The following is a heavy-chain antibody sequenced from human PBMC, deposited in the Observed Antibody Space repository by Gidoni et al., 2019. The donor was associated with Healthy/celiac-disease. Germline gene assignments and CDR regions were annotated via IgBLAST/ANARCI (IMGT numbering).Heavy chain of an antibody. CDR3: ARGAITMIRSGKTPKMGY. CDR1: GYTFTSYD. Sequence: QVQLVQSGAEVKKPGASVKVSCKASGYTFTSYDINWGRQATGQGLEWMGWMNPNSGNTGYAQKFQGRVTMTRNTSISTAYMELSSLRSEDTAVYYCARGAITMIRSGKTPKMGYWGQGTLVTVSS. D-gene: IGHD3-22*01. V-gene: IGHV1-8*01. CDR2: MNPNSGNT. J-gene: IGHJ4*02.